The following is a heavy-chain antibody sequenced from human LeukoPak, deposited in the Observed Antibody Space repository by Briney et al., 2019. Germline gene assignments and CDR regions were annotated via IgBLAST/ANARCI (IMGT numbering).Heavy chain of an antibody. CDR1: GFTFTSSA. J-gene: IGHJ6*02. CDR2: IVVGSGNT. CDR3: AADPTTMVRGVTPGGMDV. V-gene: IGHV1-58*02. D-gene: IGHD3-10*01. Sequence: GASVKVSCKASGFTFTSSAMQWVRQARGQRLEWIGWIVVGSGNTNYAQKFQERVTITRDMSTSTAYMELSSLRSEDTAVYYCAADPTTMVRGVTPGGMDVWGQGTTVTVSS.